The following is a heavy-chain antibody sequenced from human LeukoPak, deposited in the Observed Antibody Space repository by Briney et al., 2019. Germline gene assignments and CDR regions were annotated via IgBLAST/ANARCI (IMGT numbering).Heavy chain of an antibody. D-gene: IGHD4-17*01. CDR3: ASLSVTTYEFDY. Sequence: SETLCLTCTASGGSISSYYWSWIRQPPGKGLEWIGYIYYSGSTNYNPSLKSRVTISVDTSKNQFSLKLSSVTAADTAVYYCASLSVTTYEFDYWGQGTLVTVSS. J-gene: IGHJ4*02. V-gene: IGHV4-59*01. CDR2: IYYSGST. CDR1: GGSISSYY.